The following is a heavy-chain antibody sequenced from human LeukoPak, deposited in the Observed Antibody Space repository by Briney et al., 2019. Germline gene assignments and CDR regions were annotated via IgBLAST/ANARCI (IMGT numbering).Heavy chain of an antibody. CDR2: ISGSGGST. V-gene: IGHV3-23*01. D-gene: IGHD1/OR15-1a*01. CDR1: GFTFSSYG. CDR3: AKEVVRTTRPYYFDY. Sequence: GGSLRLSCAASGFTFSSYGMSWVRQAPGKGLEWVSAISGSGGSTYYADSVKGRFTISRDNSKNTLYLQMNSLRAEDTAVYYCAKEVVRTTRPYYFDYWGQGTLVTVSS. J-gene: IGHJ4*02.